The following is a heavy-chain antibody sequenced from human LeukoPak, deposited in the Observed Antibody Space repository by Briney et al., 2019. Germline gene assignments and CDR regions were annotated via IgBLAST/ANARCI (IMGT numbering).Heavy chain of an antibody. CDR1: GFTFSDYY. V-gene: IGHV3-11*04. CDR2: ISGSGRTI. D-gene: IGHD6-13*01. Sequence: NTGGSLRLSCAASGFTFSDYYMSWIRQAPGKGLEWVSYISGSGRTIYYADSVKGRFTISRDNAKNSLYLQMNSLRAEDTAVYYCARGGMAIAAAGTRYYYMDVWAKGPRSPSP. J-gene: IGHJ6*03. CDR3: ARGGMAIAAAGTRYYYMDV.